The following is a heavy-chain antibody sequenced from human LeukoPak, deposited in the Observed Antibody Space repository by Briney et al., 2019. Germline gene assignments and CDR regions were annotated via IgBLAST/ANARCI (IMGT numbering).Heavy chain of an antibody. CDR2: ITGNSNYI. D-gene: IGHD3-10*01. CDR1: GFTFSIYS. V-gene: IGHV3-21*01. CDR3: ARAPYYYSDY. Sequence: GGSLRLSCAASGFTFSIYSINWVRQAPGKGLEWVSFITGNSNYIYYADSVKGRFTISRDNAKNSLYLQMNSLRAEDTAVYYCARAPYYYSDYWGQGTLVTISS. J-gene: IGHJ4*02.